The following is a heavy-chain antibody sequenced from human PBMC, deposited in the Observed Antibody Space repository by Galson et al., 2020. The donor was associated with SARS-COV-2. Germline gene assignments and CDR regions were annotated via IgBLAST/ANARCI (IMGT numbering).Heavy chain of an antibody. D-gene: IGHD3-10*01. J-gene: IGHJ3*02. CDR1: GGSVSSHKYY. V-gene: IGHV4-61*01. CDR3: ARESYFYGSGDDAFDI. CDR2: IYYSGTT. Sequence: SETLSLTCSVSGGSVSSHKYYWNWIRQSPGKGLEWLGYIYYSGTTDYNPSLKSRVTISVDTSKNQFSLQLSAVTAADTALYYCARESYFYGSGDDAFDIWGQGAMVTVSS.